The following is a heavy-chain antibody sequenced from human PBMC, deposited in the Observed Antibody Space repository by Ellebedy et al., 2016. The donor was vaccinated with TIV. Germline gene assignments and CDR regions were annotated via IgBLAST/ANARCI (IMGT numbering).Heavy chain of an antibody. V-gene: IGHV2-26*01. D-gene: IGHD1-7*01. Sequence: SGPTLVKPTQTLTLTCTFSGFSLSTTGMCVSWIRQPPGKALEWLAHIFSNDEKSYSTSLKSRLTISKDTSKSQVVLTMTNMDPVDTATYYCARILDLSPFDYWGQGTLVTVSS. CDR3: ARILDLSPFDY. CDR2: IFSNDEK. J-gene: IGHJ4*02. CDR1: GFSLSTTGMC.